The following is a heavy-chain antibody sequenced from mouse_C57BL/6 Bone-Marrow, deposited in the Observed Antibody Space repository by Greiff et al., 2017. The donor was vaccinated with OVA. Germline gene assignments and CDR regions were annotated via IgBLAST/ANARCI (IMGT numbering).Heavy chain of an antibody. Sequence: EVQLQQSGAELVRPGASVKLSCTASGFNIKDDYMHWVKQRPEQGLAWIGWIDPENGDTEYASKFQGKATLTADTSSNTAYLQLSILTSEDTAVYYCTTVTAQATGFAYWGQGTLVTVSA. CDR1: GFNIKDDY. J-gene: IGHJ3*01. D-gene: IGHD3-2*02. CDR2: IDPENGDT. V-gene: IGHV14-4*01. CDR3: TTVTAQATGFAY.